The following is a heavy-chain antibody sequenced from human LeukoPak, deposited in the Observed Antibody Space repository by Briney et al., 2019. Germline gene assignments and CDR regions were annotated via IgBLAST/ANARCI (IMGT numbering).Heavy chain of an antibody. CDR1: GGTIRSYY. J-gene: IGHJ2*01. V-gene: IGHV4-59*01. Sequence: SETLSLTCTVSGGTIRSYYWSWIRQPPGKGLESIGYVFYTGLTNYNPSLESRVTISVDTSKNQFSLKLSSLTAADAAVYFCARDTSSLWYFDLWGRGTLVTVSS. CDR3: ARDTSSLWYFDL. D-gene: IGHD3-16*01. CDR2: VFYTGLT.